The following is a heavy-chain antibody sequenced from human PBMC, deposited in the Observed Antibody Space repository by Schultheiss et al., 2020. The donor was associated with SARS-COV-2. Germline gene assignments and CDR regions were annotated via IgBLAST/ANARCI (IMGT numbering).Heavy chain of an antibody. D-gene: IGHD3/OR15-3a*01. CDR1: GGSISSSSYY. CDR3: ARAGLVSSSFDY. V-gene: IGHV3-11*01. CDR2: ISSSGSTI. Sequence: LSLTCTVSGGSISSSSYYWGWIRQPPGKGLEWVSYISSSGSTIYYADSVKGRFTISRDNAKNSLYLQMNSLRAEDTAVYYCARAGLVSSSFDYWGQGALVTVSS. J-gene: IGHJ4*02.